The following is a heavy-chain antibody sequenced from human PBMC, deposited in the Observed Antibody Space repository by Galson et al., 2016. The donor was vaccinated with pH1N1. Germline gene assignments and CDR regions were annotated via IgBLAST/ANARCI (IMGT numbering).Heavy chain of an antibody. D-gene: IGHD5-12*01. CDR1: SLSTSGVG. CDR2: IYWDDDK. J-gene: IGHJ6*02. V-gene: IGHV2-5*02. CDR3: AHAEGGGYDSEGIFYYFYGMDV. Sequence: SLSTSGVGVGWIRQPPGKALEWLALIYWDDDKRYSPSLRSRLTITKDTSKNQVVLTMTNMDPLDTATYYCAHAEGGGYDSEGIFYYFYGMDVWGQGTTVTVSS.